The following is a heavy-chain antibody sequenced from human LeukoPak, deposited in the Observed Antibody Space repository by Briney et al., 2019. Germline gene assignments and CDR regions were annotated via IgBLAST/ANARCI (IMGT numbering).Heavy chain of an antibody. V-gene: IGHV3-23*01. CDR2: IYVTGDNT. J-gene: IGHJ4*02. D-gene: IGHD2-21*01. Sequence: PGGSLRLSCAASGFSFSTYAMTWVRQAPGKGLECVSDIYVTGDNTFYADSVRGRFTISRDNPRNTLYLQMNSLRAEDTAVCYCVRDYWLSYHSDSTDYSLGRFDSWGQGTLVSVSS. CDR1: GFSFSTYA. CDR3: VRDYWLSYHSDSTDYSLGRFDS.